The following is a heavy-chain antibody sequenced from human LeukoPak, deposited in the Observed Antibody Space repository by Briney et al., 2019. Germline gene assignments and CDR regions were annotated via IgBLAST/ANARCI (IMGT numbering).Heavy chain of an antibody. J-gene: IGHJ6*03. Sequence: GGSLRLSCAASGFTVSSNYMSWVRQAPGKGLEWVSVIYSGGSTYYADSVKGRFTISRDNSKNTLYLQMNSLRAEDTAVYYCARIVATIGYYYYYYMDVWGKGTTVTISS. D-gene: IGHD5-12*01. CDR1: GFTVSSNY. V-gene: IGHV3-66*01. CDR2: IYSGGST. CDR3: ARIVATIGYYYYYYMDV.